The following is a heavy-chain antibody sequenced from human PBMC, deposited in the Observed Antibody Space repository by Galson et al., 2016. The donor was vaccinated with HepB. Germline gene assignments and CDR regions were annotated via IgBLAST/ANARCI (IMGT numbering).Heavy chain of an antibody. Sequence: SVKVSCKASGYTFTSYEINWVRQATGQGLEWLGCMNPNSGYTVYAQKFQDRVTMTRDTSISTAYMELSSLRSEDTAVYYCARVRRWGSAWTFYYYGMDVWGKGTTVTVSS. CDR2: MNPNSGYT. CDR3: ARVRRWGSAWTFYYYGMDV. V-gene: IGHV1-8*01. J-gene: IGHJ6*04. D-gene: IGHD4-23*01. CDR1: GYTFTSYE.